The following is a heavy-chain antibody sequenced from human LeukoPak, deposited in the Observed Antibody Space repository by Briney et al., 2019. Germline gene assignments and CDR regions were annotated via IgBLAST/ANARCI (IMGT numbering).Heavy chain of an antibody. D-gene: IGHD3-22*01. CDR2: IYHSGGT. Sequence: SETLSLTCAVSGYSISSGYYWGWIWQPPGKGLEWIGTIYHSGGTYYNPSLKSRLTISLDTSKNQFSLKLTSVTAADTAVYYCARDRERWLFSYWGQGTLVTVSS. V-gene: IGHV4-38-2*02. CDR3: ARDRERWLFSY. J-gene: IGHJ4*02. CDR1: GYSISSGYY.